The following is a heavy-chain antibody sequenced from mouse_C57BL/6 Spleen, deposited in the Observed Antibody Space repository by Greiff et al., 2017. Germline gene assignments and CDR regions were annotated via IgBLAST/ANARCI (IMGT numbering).Heavy chain of an antibody. CDR1: GFTFSDYY. CDR2: INYDGSST. CDR3: ARGGVKDAMDY. J-gene: IGHJ4*01. V-gene: IGHV5-16*01. Sequence: DVKLVESEGGLVQPGSSMKLSCTASGFTFSDYYMAWVRQVPEKGLEWVANINYDGSSTYYLDSLKSRFIISRDNAKNILYLQMSSLKSEDTATYYCARGGVKDAMDYWGQGTTVTVSS.